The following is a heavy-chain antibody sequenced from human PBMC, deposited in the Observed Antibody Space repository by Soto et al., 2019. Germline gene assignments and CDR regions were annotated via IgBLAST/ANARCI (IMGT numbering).Heavy chain of an antibody. V-gene: IGHV3-66*01. CDR1: GFTVSSNY. CDR3: VGYYYEYHWFDP. Sequence: GGSLRLSCAASGFTVSSNYMSWVRQAPGKGLEWVSVIYSGGSTYYADSVKGRFTISRDNSKNTLYLQMNSLRAEDTAVYYCVGYYYEYHWFDPWGQGTLVTVSS. D-gene: IGHD3-22*01. J-gene: IGHJ5*02. CDR2: IYSGGST.